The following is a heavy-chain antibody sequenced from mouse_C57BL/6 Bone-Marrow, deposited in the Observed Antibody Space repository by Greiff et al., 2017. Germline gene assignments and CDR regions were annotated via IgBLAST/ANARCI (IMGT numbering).Heavy chain of an antibody. CDR2: IDPSDSYT. Sequence: QVQLQQPGAELVRPGTSVKLSCKASGYTFTSYWMHWVKQRPGQGLEWIGVIDPSDSYTNYNQKFKGKATLTVDKSSSTAYMQLSSLTSEDSAVYYCFYYVNLMDYWGQGTSVTVSS. CDR3: FYYVNLMDY. D-gene: IGHD2-1*01. J-gene: IGHJ4*01. CDR1: GYTFTSYW. V-gene: IGHV1-59*01.